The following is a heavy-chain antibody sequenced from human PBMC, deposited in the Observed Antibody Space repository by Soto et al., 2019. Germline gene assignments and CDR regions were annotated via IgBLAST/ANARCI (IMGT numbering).Heavy chain of an antibody. J-gene: IGHJ4*02. CDR2: TSGSGTST. CDR1: GFTFSSYA. V-gene: IGHV3-23*01. D-gene: IGHD3-3*01. CDR3: AKDLGTYYDFWSGYYFY. Sequence: HPGGALRLSCAASGFTFSSYAMTWVRQAPGKGLEWVSATSGSGTSTYYADSVRGRFTISRDNSKNTLYLQMNSLRAEDTAIYYCAKDLGTYYDFWSGYYFYWGQGTLVPVSS.